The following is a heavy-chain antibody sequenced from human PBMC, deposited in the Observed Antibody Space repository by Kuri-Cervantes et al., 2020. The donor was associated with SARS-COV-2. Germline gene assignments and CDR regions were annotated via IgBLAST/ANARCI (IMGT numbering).Heavy chain of an antibody. CDR3: AKDRVGVQDF. D-gene: IGHD2-21*01. CDR1: GFNFSRTD. Sequence: SCAASGFNFSRTDMHWVRQAPGKGLEWVAVITHDGKNKKCIASGKGRFTISRDNSQNTLYLHMKSLRSEDTATYYCAKDRVGVQDFWGQGTLVTVSS. CDR2: ITHDGKNK. V-gene: IGHV3-30*18. J-gene: IGHJ4*02.